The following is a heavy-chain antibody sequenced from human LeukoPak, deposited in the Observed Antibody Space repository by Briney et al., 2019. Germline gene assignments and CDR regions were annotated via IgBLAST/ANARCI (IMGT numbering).Heavy chain of an antibody. CDR2: IYYSGSA. CDR3: ARDSNDAFDI. D-gene: IGHD4-11*01. V-gene: IGHV4-59*01. Sequence: PSETLSLTCTVSGGSISSYYWSWIRQPPGKGLEWIGYIYYSGSANYNPSLKSRVTISVDTSKNQFSLKLSSVTAADTAVYYCARDSNDAFDIWGQGTRVTVSS. CDR1: GGSISSYY. J-gene: IGHJ3*02.